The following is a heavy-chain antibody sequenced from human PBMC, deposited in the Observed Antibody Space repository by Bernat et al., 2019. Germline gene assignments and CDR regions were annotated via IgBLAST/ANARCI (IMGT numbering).Heavy chain of an antibody. CDR2: IYTSGST. Sequence: QVQLQESGPGLVKPSETLSLTCTVSGGSISSYYWSWIRQSAGKGLEWIGRIYTSGSTNYNPSLKSRVTMSVDTSKNQFTLKLSSVTAADTAVYYCATTVTTPNGAGNFDYWGQGTLVTVSS. J-gene: IGHJ4*02. CDR1: GGSISSYY. V-gene: IGHV4-4*07. D-gene: IGHD4-17*01. CDR3: ATTVTTPNGAGNFDY.